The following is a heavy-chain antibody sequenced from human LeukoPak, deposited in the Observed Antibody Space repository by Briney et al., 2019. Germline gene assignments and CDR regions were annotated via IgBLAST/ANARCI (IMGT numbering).Heavy chain of an antibody. Sequence: GGSLRLSCAASGFTFSSYEMNWVRQAPGKGLEWVSYISSSGSTIYYADSVKGRFTISRDNAKNSLYLQMNSLRAEDTAVYYCARERNYCDSGAFGWGQGTLVTVSS. V-gene: IGHV3-48*03. CDR2: ISSSGSTI. CDR3: ARERNYCDSGAFG. CDR1: GFTFSSYE. D-gene: IGHD3-22*01. J-gene: IGHJ4*02.